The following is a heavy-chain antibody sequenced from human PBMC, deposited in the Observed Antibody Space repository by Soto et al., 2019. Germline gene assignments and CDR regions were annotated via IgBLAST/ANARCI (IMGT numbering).Heavy chain of an antibody. CDR1: GYTCTSYG. Sequence: QVQLVQSGAEVKKPGASVKVSCEASGYTCTSYGISGVRQAPGQGLEWMGWISNYNGDTNYAQKLQGRVTMTTDTSTSTAYMELRSLKSDDTAVYYCTRGGQLFAGNYFDYWGQGTLVTVSS. V-gene: IGHV1-18*01. CDR3: TRGGQLFAGNYFDY. CDR2: ISNYNGDT. D-gene: IGHD3-10*02. J-gene: IGHJ4*02.